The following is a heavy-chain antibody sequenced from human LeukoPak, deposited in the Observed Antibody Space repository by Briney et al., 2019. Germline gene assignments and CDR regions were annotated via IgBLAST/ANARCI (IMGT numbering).Heavy chain of an antibody. CDR2: ISSSSSYI. J-gene: IGHJ4*02. D-gene: IGHD4-23*01. V-gene: IGHV3-21*01. CDR1: GFTFSSYS. Sequence: PGGSLRLSCAASGFTFSSYSMNWVRQAPGKGLEWVSSISSSSSYIYYAVSVKGRFTISRDNAKNSLYLQMNSLRAEDTAVYYCARGSVVSSQIDYWGQGTLVTVSS. CDR3: ARGSVVSSQIDY.